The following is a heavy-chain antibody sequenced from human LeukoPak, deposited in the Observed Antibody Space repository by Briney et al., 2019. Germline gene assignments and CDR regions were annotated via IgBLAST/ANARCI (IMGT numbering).Heavy chain of an antibody. CDR3: ARRGTPNAFDL. D-gene: IGHD3-16*01. CDR1: GFTFSSYG. Sequence: GGSLRLSCAASGFTFSSYGMYWVRQAPGKGLEWVAVISYDGSNKYYADSVKGRFTISRDNSKNTLYLQMNNLRAEDTAVYYCARRGTPNAFDLWGQGTMVTVSS. CDR2: ISYDGSNK. V-gene: IGHV3-30*12. J-gene: IGHJ3*01.